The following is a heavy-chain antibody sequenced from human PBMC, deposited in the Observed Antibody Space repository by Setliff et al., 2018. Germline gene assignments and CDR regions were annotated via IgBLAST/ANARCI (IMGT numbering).Heavy chain of an antibody. CDR2: ITHDGSKT. CDR3: ARTGYSYGTYYFDY. Sequence: GGSLRLSCAGSGFTFNTYWMTWVRQAPGKGLEWVASITHDGSKTYILDSVKGRFSISRDNAKNSLYLQMNSLRAEDTAVYYCARTGYSYGTYYFDYWGQGTLVTSPQ. V-gene: IGHV3-7*03. J-gene: IGHJ4*02. CDR1: GFTFNTYW. D-gene: IGHD5-18*01.